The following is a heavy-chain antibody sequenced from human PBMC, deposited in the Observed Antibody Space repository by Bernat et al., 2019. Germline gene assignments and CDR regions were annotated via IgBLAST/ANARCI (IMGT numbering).Heavy chain of an antibody. J-gene: IGHJ4*02. CDR2: ISYDGSNK. CDR1: GFTFSSYA. D-gene: IGHD3-3*01. Sequence: QVQLVESGGGVVQPGRSLRLSCAASGFTFSSYAMHWVRQAPGKGLEWVAVISYDGSNKYYADSVKGRFTISRDNSKNTLYLQMNSLRAEDTAVYYCARSGNDGYYDFWSGYRYYFDYWGQGTLVTVSS. V-gene: IGHV3-30-3*01. CDR3: ARSGNDGYYDFWSGYRYYFDY.